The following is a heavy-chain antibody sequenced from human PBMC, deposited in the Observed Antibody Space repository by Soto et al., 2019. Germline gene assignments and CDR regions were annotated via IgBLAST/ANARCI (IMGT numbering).Heavy chain of an antibody. CDR1: GFTFSSYA. CDR2: ISYDGSNK. V-gene: IGHV3-30-3*01. Sequence: GGSLRLSCAASGFTFSSYAMHWVRQAPGKGLEWVAVISYDGSNKYYADSVKGRFTISRDNSKNTLYLQMNSLRAEDTAVYYCARDPPYYYDSSGYYSKYYFDYWGQGTLVTVSS. J-gene: IGHJ4*02. D-gene: IGHD3-22*01. CDR3: ARDPPYYYDSSGYYSKYYFDY.